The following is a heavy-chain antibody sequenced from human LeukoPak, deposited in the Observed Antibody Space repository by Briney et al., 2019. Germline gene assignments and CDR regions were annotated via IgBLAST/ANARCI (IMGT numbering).Heavy chain of an antibody. Sequence: GGSLRLSCAASGFTFSGYPIHWVRQAPGKGLEWVAVISYDGSNKYYADSVKGRFTISRDNSKNTLYLQMNSLRAEDTAVYYCARDPYYYDSSGYYDAFDIWGQGTMVTVSS. CDR3: ARDPYYYDSSGYYDAFDI. CDR2: ISYDGSNK. V-gene: IGHV3-30*14. CDR1: GFTFSGYP. D-gene: IGHD3-22*01. J-gene: IGHJ3*02.